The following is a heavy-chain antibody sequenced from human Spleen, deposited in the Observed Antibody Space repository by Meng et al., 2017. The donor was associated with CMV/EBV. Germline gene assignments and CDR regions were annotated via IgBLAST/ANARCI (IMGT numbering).Heavy chain of an antibody. CDR1: RFTFSSYA. D-gene: IGHD2-2*02. Sequence: GESLKISCAASRFTFSSYAMSWVRQAPGKGLEWVSAISGSGLSTYYADSVKGRFTISRDNAKNSLYLQMNSLRAEDTAVYYCARDCSSTSCYTGIFDYWGQGTLVTVSS. J-gene: IGHJ4*02. CDR2: ISGSGLST. CDR3: ARDCSSTSCYTGIFDY. V-gene: IGHV3-23*01.